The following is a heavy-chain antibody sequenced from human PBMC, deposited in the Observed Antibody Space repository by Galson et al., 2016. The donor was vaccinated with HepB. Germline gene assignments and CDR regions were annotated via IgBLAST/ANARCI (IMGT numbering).Heavy chain of an antibody. CDR2: IRSKAHGGTA. V-gene: IGHV3-49*03. CDR1: GFTFGDYS. J-gene: IGHJ4*02. CDR3: SRHWRRHTPDY. Sequence: SLRLSCATSGFTFGDYSMSWFRQAPGKGLEWVGFIRSKAHGGTAEHAASVKDRFTASRDDSRNIAYLQMNSLRSEDTALYCCSRHWRRHTPDYWGQGTLVTVSS.